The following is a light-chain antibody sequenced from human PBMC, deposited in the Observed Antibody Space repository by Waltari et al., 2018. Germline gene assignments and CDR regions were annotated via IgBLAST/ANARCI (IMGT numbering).Light chain of an antibody. CDR1: TLGAKS. V-gene: IGLV3-1*01. Sequence: SYELTQPPSLSVSPGQTANIPCSGDTLGAKSVCWYQQKPGQTPVMVIYQNNKRPSGIPERFSGSNSGNTATLTISGTQAMDEADYYCQAWGSRPGVFGAGTKVTVL. CDR2: QNN. CDR3: QAWGSRPGV. J-gene: IGLJ1*01.